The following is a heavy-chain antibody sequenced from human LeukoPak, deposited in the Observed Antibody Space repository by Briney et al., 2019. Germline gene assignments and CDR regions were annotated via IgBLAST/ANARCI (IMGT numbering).Heavy chain of an antibody. Sequence: PSETLSLTCTVSGGSFSTYYWSWIRRTPGKGLEWIAYLHYSGSTNYNPSLKSRVTISVDTSKNQFSLKLSSVTAADTAMYYCARGASRPYWYFDLWGRGTLVTVSS. V-gene: IGHV4-59*01. J-gene: IGHJ2*01. CDR2: LHYSGST. CDR1: GGSFSTYY. CDR3: ARGASRPYWYFDL.